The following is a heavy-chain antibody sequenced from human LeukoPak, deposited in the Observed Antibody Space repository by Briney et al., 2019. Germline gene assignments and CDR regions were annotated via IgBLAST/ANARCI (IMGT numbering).Heavy chain of an antibody. Sequence: SETLSLTCTISGGSISSGGYYWSWIRQHPGKGLEWIGYIYYSGSTYYNPSLKSRVTISVDTSKNQFSLKLSSVTAADTAVYYCASEYYYDSSGYYYNYWGQGTLVTVSS. J-gene: IGHJ4*02. CDR1: GGSISSGGYY. CDR3: ASEYYYDSSGYYYNY. CDR2: IYYSGST. D-gene: IGHD3-22*01. V-gene: IGHV4-31*03.